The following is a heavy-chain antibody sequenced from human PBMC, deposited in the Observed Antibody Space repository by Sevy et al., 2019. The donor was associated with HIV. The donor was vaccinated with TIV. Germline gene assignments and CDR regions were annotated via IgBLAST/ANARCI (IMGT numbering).Heavy chain of an antibody. CDR1: GFTFSRYD. D-gene: IGHD1-26*01. CDR2: IGTAGDT. J-gene: IGHJ3*02. CDR3: ARGTRYSGSYYLGDDAFDI. V-gene: IGHV3-13*01. Sequence: GSLRLSCAASGFTFSRYDMHWVRQATGKGLEWVSSIGTAGDTYYPGSVKGRFTISRENAKKSLYLQMNSQRAGDTAVYYCARGTRYSGSYYLGDDAFDIWGQGTMVTVSS.